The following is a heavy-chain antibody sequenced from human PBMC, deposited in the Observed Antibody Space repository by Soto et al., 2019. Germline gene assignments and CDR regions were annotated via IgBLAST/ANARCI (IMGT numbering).Heavy chain of an antibody. CDR3: ARNYYDSSGYPNWFDP. Sequence: SCRASGYSYTSYYMHRLRQTTKQGLEWMGIINPSGGSTSYAQKFQGRVTMTRDTSTSTVYMELSSLRSEDTAVYYCARNYYDSSGYPNWFDPWGQGNLVTVSS. V-gene: IGHV1-46*01. J-gene: IGHJ5*02. CDR2: INPSGGST. CDR1: GYSYTSYY. D-gene: IGHD3-22*01.